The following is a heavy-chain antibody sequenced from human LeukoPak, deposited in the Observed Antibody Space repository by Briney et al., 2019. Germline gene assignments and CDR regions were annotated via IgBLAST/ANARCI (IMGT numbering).Heavy chain of an antibody. CDR1: GFIFSNAW. D-gene: IGHD6-19*01. V-gene: IGHV3-15*04. Sequence: GGSLRLSCAASGFIFSNAWMIWVRQAPGKGLEWVGRIESKTHGGTTDYAAPVEGRFTISRDDSKNTLYLQMNSLKTEDTAMYYCTKDKEDLGTGWYGGFDYWGQGTLVTVSS. CDR2: IESKTHGGTT. J-gene: IGHJ4*02. CDR3: TKDKEDLGTGWYGGFDY.